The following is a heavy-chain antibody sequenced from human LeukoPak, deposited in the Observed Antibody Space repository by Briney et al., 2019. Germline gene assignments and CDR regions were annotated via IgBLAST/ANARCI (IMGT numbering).Heavy chain of an antibody. CDR1: GGTFSSYA. J-gene: IGHJ4*02. CDR3: AGTYYYDSSGYYYAYHFDY. D-gene: IGHD3-22*01. Sequence: GASVKVSCKASGGTFSSYAISWVRQAPGQGLEWMGRIIPIFGTANYAQKFQGRVTITTDESTSTAYMELSSLRSEDTAVYYCAGTYYYDSSGYYYAYHFDYWGQGTLVTVSS. V-gene: IGHV1-69*05. CDR2: IIPIFGTA.